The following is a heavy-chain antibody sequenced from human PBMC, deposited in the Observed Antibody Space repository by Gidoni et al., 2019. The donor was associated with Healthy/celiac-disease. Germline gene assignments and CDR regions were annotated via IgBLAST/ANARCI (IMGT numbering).Heavy chain of an antibody. J-gene: IGHJ4*02. CDR2: LYYSRRT. CDR3: ARDGGYCSGGSCYFDY. D-gene: IGHD2-15*01. CDR1: GGSISSYY. V-gene: IGHV4-59*01. Sequence: QVQLQESGPGLVKPSETLSLTCTVSGGSISSYYWSWIQQPPGKVLEWIGYLYYSRRTNYNPSLKRRVTISVDTSKNQFALKLSSVTAADTAVYYCARDGGYCSGGSCYFDYWGQGTLVTVSS.